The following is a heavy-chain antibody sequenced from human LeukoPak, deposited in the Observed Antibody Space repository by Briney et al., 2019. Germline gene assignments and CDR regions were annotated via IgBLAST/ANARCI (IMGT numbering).Heavy chain of an antibody. CDR2: IYYSGST. CDR1: GGSISSYY. Sequence: SETLSLTCTVSGGSISSYYWSWIRQPPGKGLEWIGYIYYSGSTNYNPSLKSRVTISVDTSKNQFSLKLSSVTAADTAVYYCARNRMVRGVRRITWFDPWGQGTLVTVSS. J-gene: IGHJ5*02. D-gene: IGHD3-10*01. CDR3: ARNRMVRGVRRITWFDP. V-gene: IGHV4-59*08.